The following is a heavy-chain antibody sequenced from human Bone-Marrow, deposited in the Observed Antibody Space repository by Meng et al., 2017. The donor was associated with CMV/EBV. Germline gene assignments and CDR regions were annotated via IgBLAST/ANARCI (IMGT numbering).Heavy chain of an antibody. V-gene: IGHV3-9*01. Sequence: GGSLRLSCAASGFTFDDYAMHWVRQAPGKGVEWVSGISWNSGSIGYADSVKGRFTISRDNAKNSLYLQTNSLRAEDTALYYCAKDIIPGITMIVYYFDYWGQGTLVTVSS. D-gene: IGHD3-22*01. J-gene: IGHJ4*02. CDR1: GFTFDDYA. CDR3: AKDIIPGITMIVYYFDY. CDR2: ISWNSGSI.